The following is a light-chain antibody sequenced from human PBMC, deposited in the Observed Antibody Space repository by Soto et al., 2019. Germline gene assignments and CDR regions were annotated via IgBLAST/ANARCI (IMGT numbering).Light chain of an antibody. CDR2: KAS. CDR1: QSISTW. Sequence: DIQMTQSPSTLSASVGDRVTITCRASQSISTWLAWYQQKPGKAPKLLIYKASSLEGGVPSRFSGSGSGSDFNITISSLQPDDFATYYCQQYNTYPLTFGGGTKV. CDR3: QQYNTYPLT. V-gene: IGKV1-5*03. J-gene: IGKJ4*01.